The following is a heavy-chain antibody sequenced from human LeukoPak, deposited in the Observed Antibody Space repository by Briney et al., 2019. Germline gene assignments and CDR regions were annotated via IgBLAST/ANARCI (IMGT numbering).Heavy chain of an antibody. CDR3: ARHTPGSLDFV. V-gene: IGHV4-59*08. J-gene: IGHJ4*02. CDR2: IFSSGST. Sequence: SETLSLTCTVSEGSISGYYSSWIRQPPGKGLEWIGFIFSSGSTSYNPSLKSRVTISVDTSKSQVSLRLNSVTAADTAMYYCARHTPGSLDFVWGQGTLVTVSS. CDR1: EGSISGYY. D-gene: IGHD3-9*01.